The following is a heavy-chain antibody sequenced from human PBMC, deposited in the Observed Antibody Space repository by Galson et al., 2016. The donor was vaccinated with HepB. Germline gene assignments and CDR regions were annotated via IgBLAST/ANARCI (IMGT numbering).Heavy chain of an antibody. CDR2: MSYDGNIK. Sequence: SLRLSCAASGFTFSAYAMRWVRQAPGKGLEWLAVMSYDGNIKQYADSVKGRFTISRHNSKKTMYLQMNSLRGDDTAVYYCARDARPTASWHYFDYWGQGTLVTVSS. D-gene: IGHD2-2*01. V-gene: IGHV3-30-3*01. CDR3: ARDARPTASWHYFDY. CDR1: GFTFSAYA. J-gene: IGHJ4*02.